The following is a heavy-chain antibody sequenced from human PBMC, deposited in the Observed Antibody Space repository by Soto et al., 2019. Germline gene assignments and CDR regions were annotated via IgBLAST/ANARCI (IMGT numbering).Heavy chain of an antibody. CDR3: AHRPTIQYFDY. CDR1: GFSLSTSGVG. CDR2: IYWNDDK. Sequence: QITLKESGPTLVKPTQTLTLTCTFSGFSLSTSGVGVGWIRQPPVKALEWLALIYWNDDKRYSPSLKSRLTITQDTYKKQVVLTMTNMDAVDTATYYCAHRPTIQYFDYWGQGTLVTVSS. J-gene: IGHJ4*02. V-gene: IGHV2-5*01. D-gene: IGHD1-1*01.